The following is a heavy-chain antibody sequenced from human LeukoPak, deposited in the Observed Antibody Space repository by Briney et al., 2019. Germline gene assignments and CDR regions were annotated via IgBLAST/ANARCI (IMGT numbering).Heavy chain of an antibody. CDR3: AKGPVVPVATYYFDS. Sequence: GGSLRLSCAASGLTFSDYAMSWVRQAPGQGLEWVSAISGSGSGTFYADSVKGRFTISRDNSKNTLYLQINSLRAEDTAVYYCAKGPVVPVATYYFDSWGQGTLVTVSS. CDR2: ISGSGSGT. J-gene: IGHJ4*02. CDR1: GLTFSDYA. D-gene: IGHD2-2*01. V-gene: IGHV3-23*01.